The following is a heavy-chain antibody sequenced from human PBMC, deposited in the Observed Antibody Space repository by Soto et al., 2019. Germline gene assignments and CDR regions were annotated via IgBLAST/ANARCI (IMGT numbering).Heavy chain of an antibody. CDR3: ARAPSRYGGNFPS. V-gene: IGHV1-8*01. Sequence: ASVKVSCKASGYTFTSYDINWVRQATGQGLEWMGWMNPNSGNTGYAQKFQGRVTMARNTSISTAYMELSSLRSEDTAVYYCARAPSRYGGNFPSWGQGTLVTVSS. CDR2: MNPNSGNT. J-gene: IGHJ5*02. D-gene: IGHD2-21*02. CDR1: GYTFTSYD.